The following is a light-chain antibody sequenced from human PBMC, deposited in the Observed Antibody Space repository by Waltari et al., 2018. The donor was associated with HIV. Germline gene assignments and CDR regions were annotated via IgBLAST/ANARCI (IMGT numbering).Light chain of an antibody. Sequence: IVMTQSPVSLSVTPGQPASISCKSSQSLLHGDGKTYLYWYRQKPGQPPQLLIYEVSSRFSRVPDRFSGGGSGTDFSLTISRVEAEDVGIYYCMQSVQLPLTFGGGPKVEIK. CDR3: MQSVQLPLT. CDR2: EVS. CDR1: QSLLHGDGKTY. V-gene: IGKV2D-29*01. J-gene: IGKJ4*01.